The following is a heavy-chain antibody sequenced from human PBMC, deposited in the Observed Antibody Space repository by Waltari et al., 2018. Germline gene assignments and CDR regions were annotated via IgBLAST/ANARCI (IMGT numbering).Heavy chain of an antibody. D-gene: IGHD3-10*01. V-gene: IGHV1-69*05. J-gene: IGHJ4*02. Sequence: QVQLVQSGAEVKKPGSAGKGDCKASGGNFSSNAISWVRQSPGQGIEWMGGIIPIFCTANYAQKFLGRFTITTDESTSTAYMELSSLRAEDTAVYYCARTIPLEPYYFDYWGQGTLVTVSS. CDR3: ARTIPLEPYYFDY. CDR2: IIPIFCTA. CDR1: GGNFSSNA.